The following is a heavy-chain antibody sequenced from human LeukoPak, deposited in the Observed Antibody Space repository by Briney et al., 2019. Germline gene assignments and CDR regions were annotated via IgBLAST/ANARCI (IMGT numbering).Heavy chain of an antibody. CDR2: INPNSGGT. D-gene: IGHD4-23*01. CDR1: GYTFTGYY. Sequence: ASVKVSCKASGYTFTGYYMHWVRQAPGQGLEWMGWINPNSGGTNYAQKFQGRVTMTRDTSISTAYMELSRLRSDDTAVYYCARDLDGGNANWFDPWGQGTLVTVSS. J-gene: IGHJ5*02. CDR3: ARDLDGGNANWFDP. V-gene: IGHV1-2*02.